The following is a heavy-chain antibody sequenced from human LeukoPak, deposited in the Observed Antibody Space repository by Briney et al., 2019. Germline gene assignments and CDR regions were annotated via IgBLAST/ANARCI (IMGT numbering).Heavy chain of an antibody. CDR1: GDSVSSRNGA. CDR3: ARDFGTTGWHTFDY. V-gene: IGHV6-1*01. Sequence: SQTLSLTCVVSGDSVSSRNGAWNWIRQSPSRGLEWLGRTYYRSKWYNDYAESMEGRMTISQDTSKNQYSLHLNSVTPDDTAVYYCARDFGTTGWHTFDYWGQGTLVTVSS. J-gene: IGHJ4*02. CDR2: TYYRSKWYN. D-gene: IGHD6-19*01.